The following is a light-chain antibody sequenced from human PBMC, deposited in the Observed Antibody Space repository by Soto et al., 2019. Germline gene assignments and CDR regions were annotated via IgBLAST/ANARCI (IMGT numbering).Light chain of an antibody. CDR3: CSYVGSYADV. Sequence: QSALTQPASVSGSPGQSITISCTGTSSDIGGYNYVSWYQQHPGKAPKPMIYEVSNRPAGVYNRFSGSKSGNTASLAISGLQAEDEAYYYCCSYVGSYADVFSAGTKVTVL. V-gene: IGLV2-14*01. J-gene: IGLJ1*01. CDR2: EVS. CDR1: SSDIGGYNY.